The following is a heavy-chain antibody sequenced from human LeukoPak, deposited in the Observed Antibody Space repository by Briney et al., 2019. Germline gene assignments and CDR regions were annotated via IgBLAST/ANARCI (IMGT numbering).Heavy chain of an antibody. Sequence: SETLSLTCAVYGVSFSGYYWSWIRRPPGKGLEWIGEINHSGSTNYNPSLKSRVTISVDTSKNQFSLKLNSVTAADTAVYYCAGVVPAAPWYFDYWGQGTLATVSS. CDR1: GVSFSGYY. CDR3: AGVVPAAPWYFDY. D-gene: IGHD2-2*01. CDR2: INHSGST. V-gene: IGHV4-34*01. J-gene: IGHJ4*02.